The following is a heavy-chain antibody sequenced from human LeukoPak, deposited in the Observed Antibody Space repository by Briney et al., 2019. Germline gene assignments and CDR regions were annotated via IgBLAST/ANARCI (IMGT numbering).Heavy chain of an antibody. D-gene: IGHD3-3*01. CDR2: MNPNSGNT. V-gene: IGHV1-8*02. Sequence: ASVKVSCKASGYTFTGYYMHWVRQATGQGLEWMGWMNPNSGNTGYAQKFQGRVTMTRNTSISTAYMELSSLRSEDTAVYYCAKKYDFWSGYYYYYGMDVWGQGTTVTVSS. J-gene: IGHJ6*02. CDR1: GYTFTGYY. CDR3: AKKYDFWSGYYYYYGMDV.